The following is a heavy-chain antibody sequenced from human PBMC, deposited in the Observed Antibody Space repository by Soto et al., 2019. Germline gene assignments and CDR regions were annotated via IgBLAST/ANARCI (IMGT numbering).Heavy chain of an antibody. J-gene: IGHJ6*02. CDR3: ARYGGYDLGGYYFYYGMDV. CDR2: MNPNSGNT. Sequence: QVQLVQSGAEVKKPGASVKVSCKASGYTFTSYDINWVRQATGQGLEWMGWMNPNSGNTGYAQKFQGRVTMTRNTSLSTAYMGLSSLRSEDTAVFYCARYGGYDLGGYYFYYGMDVWGQGTTVTVSS. D-gene: IGHD5-12*01. CDR1: GYTFTSYD. V-gene: IGHV1-8*01.